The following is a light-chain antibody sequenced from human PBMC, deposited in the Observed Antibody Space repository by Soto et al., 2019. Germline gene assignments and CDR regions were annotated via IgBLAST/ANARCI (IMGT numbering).Light chain of an antibody. CDR1: QSVSSY. CDR3: QQRQYWPPIT. Sequence: EIVLTQSPATLSLSPGERATLSCRASQSVSSYLAWYQQKPGQAPRLLIYDASNRAAGIPARFSGSGSGTDFTLTISSLEPEDFAIYYCQQRQYWPPITFGQGTRLETK. CDR2: DAS. V-gene: IGKV3-11*01. J-gene: IGKJ5*01.